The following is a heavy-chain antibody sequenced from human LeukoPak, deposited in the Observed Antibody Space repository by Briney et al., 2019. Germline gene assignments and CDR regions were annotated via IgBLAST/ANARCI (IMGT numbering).Heavy chain of an antibody. Sequence: SETLSLTCTVSGGSISSSSYYWGWIRQPPGKGLEWIGSIYYSGSTYYNPSLKSRVTISVDTSKNQFSLKLSSVTAADTAVYYRARRTRLWDTDAFDIWGQGTMVTVSS. V-gene: IGHV4-39*01. D-gene: IGHD3-16*01. CDR1: GGSISSSSYY. CDR2: IYYSGST. CDR3: ARRTRLWDTDAFDI. J-gene: IGHJ3*02.